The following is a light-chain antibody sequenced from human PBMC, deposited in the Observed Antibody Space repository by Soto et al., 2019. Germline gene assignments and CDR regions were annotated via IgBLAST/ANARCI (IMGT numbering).Light chain of an antibody. CDR1: SSDVGSYNL. Sequence: QSALTQPDSVSGSPGQSITISCTGTSSDVGSYNLVSWYQQHPGKAPKLMIYEVSKRPSGVSNRFSGSKSGNTASLTISGLQAEDEADYYCCSYAGSSTPYVFGTGTKLTVL. CDR2: EVS. J-gene: IGLJ1*01. CDR3: CSYAGSSTPYV. V-gene: IGLV2-23*02.